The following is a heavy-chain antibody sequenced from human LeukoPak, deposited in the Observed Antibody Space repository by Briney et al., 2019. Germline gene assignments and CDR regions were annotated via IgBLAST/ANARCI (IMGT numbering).Heavy chain of an antibody. V-gene: IGHV3-66*01. J-gene: IGHJ5*02. Sequence: GGSLRLSCAASGITVSSHYMTWVRQAPGKGLEWVSVIDSGGSTNSADSVKGRLSVSRDNYKNTLYLQMNSLRVEDTAVYYCAREGSSGTAMNTAWGQGTLVTVSP. CDR1: GITVSSHY. CDR3: AREGSSGTAMNTA. CDR2: IDSGGST. D-gene: IGHD5-18*01.